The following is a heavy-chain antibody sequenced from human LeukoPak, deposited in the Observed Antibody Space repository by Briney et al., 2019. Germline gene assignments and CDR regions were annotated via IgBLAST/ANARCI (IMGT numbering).Heavy chain of an antibody. V-gene: IGHV3-7*01. CDR1: GFMFSNHW. J-gene: IGHJ4*02. Sequence: QSGGSLRLSCAASGFMFSNHWMTWVRQAPGKGLEWVANIKQDGSETYYMDYVKGRFTISRDNAKNSLHLQMDSLRAEDTAVYYCARDQSIHPYPEVILDFWGQGALVTVSS. CDR2: IKQDGSET. CDR3: ARDQSIHPYPEVILDF. D-gene: IGHD3-10*01.